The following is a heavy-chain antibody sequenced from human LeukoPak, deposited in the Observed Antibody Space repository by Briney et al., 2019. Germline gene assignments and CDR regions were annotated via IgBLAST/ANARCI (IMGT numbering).Heavy chain of an antibody. J-gene: IGHJ4*02. CDR1: GYTFTGYY. CDR3: ARDLRGGATSGFLNY. CDR2: INPNSGGT. V-gene: IGHV1-2*02. D-gene: IGHD1-26*01. Sequence: GASVEVSCKASGYTFTGYYMHWVRQAPGQGLEWMGWINPNSGGTNYAQKFQGRVTMTRDTSISTAYMELSRLRSDDTAVYYCARDLRGGATSGFLNYWGQGTLVTVSS.